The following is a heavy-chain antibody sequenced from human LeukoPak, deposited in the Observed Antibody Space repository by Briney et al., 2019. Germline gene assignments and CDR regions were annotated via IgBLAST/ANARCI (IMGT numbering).Heavy chain of an antibody. V-gene: IGHV1-8*01. CDR1: GYTFTSYD. D-gene: IGHD1-1*01. CDR2: MNPNSGNT. CDR3: ARTLNWNSEYFDY. J-gene: IGHJ4*02. Sequence: ASVKVSCKASGYTFTSYDINWVRQATGQGLEWMGWMNPNSGNTGYAQKFQGRVTMTRNTSISTAYIELSSLRSEDTAVYYCARTLNWNSEYFDYWGQGTLVTVSS.